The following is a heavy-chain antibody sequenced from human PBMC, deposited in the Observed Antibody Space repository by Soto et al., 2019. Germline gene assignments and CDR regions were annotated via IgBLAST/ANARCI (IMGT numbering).Heavy chain of an antibody. J-gene: IGHJ4*02. CDR3: ATRHLSYCSGGTCKPFDF. D-gene: IGHD2-15*01. V-gene: IGHV3-23*01. CDR2: ISVSGDST. Sequence: GGSLRLSCAASGFTFSTYAMNWVRQAPGKGLEWVSTISVSGDSTYFADSVRGRFTISRDNSKNTVYLQMNSLRADDTAMYYCATRHLSYCSGGTCKPFDFWGQGTLVTVSS. CDR1: GFTFSTYA.